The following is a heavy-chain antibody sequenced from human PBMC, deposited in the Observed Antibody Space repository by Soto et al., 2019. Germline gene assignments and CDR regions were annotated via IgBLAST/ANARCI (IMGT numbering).Heavy chain of an antibody. CDR1: GFTFSTYA. V-gene: IGHV3-23*01. CDR3: ARGYSYGDY. CDR2: IGGSGGST. Sequence: EVQMLESGGGLVQPGGSLRLSCAASGFTFSTYAMTWVRQAPGKGLEWISTIGGSGGSTYYADSVKGRFTISRDNSKNTLYLQMNSLRAEDTALYYCARGYSYGDYWGQGTLVTVS. D-gene: IGHD5-18*01. J-gene: IGHJ4*02.